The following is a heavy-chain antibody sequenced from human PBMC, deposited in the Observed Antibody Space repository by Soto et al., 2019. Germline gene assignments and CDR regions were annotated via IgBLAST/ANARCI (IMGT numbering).Heavy chain of an antibody. V-gene: IGHV3-9*01. CDR3: AKDESSGLEYFQH. D-gene: IGHD6-19*01. CDR2: ISWNSGSI. Sequence: EVQLVESGGGLVQPGRSLRLSCAASGFTFDDYAMHWVRQAPGKGLEWVSGISWNSGSIGYADSVKGRFTISRDNAKNSLYLQMNSLRAEDTALYYCAKDESSGLEYFQHWGQGTLVTVSS. J-gene: IGHJ1*01. CDR1: GFTFDDYA.